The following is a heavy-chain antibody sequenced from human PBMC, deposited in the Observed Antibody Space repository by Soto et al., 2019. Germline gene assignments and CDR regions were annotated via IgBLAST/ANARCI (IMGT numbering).Heavy chain of an antibody. Sequence: QVQLQESGPGLVKPSQTLSLTCTVSGGSISSGGYYWSWIRQHPGKGLEWIGYIYYSGSTYYNPSLKSRVTISVDTSKNQFSLQLSSVTAADTAVYYCARESGLRGTTIGYFDYWGQGTLVTVSS. CDR2: IYYSGST. J-gene: IGHJ4*02. D-gene: IGHD1-1*01. V-gene: IGHV4-31*03. CDR3: ARESGLRGTTIGYFDY. CDR1: GGSISSGGYY.